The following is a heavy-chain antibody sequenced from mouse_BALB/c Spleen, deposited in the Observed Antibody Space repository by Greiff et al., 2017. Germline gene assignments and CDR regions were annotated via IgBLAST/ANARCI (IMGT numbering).Heavy chain of an antibody. CDR2: ISCYNGAT. CDR3: ARTYGISRYYAMDY. D-gene: IGHD1-1*01. CDR1: GYSFTGYY. V-gene: IGHV1S34*01. J-gene: IGHJ4*01. Sequence: LVKTGASVKISCKASGYSFTGYYMHWVKQSHGKSLEWIGYISCYNGATSYNQKFKGKATFTVDTSSSTAYMQFNSLTSEDSAVYYCARTYGISRYYAMDYWGQGTSVTVSS.